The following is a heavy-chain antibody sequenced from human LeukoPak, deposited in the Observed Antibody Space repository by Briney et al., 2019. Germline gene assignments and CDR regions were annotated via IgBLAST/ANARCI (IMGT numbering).Heavy chain of an antibody. CDR2: IRSKAYGGTT. CDR1: GFTFGDYA. J-gene: IGHJ6*02. CDR3: TRVRELLYYYYGMDV. D-gene: IGHD1-26*01. Sequence: GRSLRLSCTASGFTFGDYAMSWVRQAPGKGLEWVGIIRSKAYGGTTEYAASVKGRFTISRDDSKSIAYLQMNSLKTEDTAVYYCTRVRELLYYYYGMDVWGQGTTVTVSS. V-gene: IGHV3-49*04.